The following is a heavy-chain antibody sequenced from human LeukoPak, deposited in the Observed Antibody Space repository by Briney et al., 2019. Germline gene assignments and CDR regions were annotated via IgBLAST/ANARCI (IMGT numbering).Heavy chain of an antibody. Sequence: RQAPERGLEWVSSTSNSGAITYYADFVKGRFTTSRDNSKNTLYLQMNSLRDEDTAVYYCAMVGVASNTDYWGQGTLVTVSS. J-gene: IGHJ4*02. D-gene: IGHD2-15*01. CDR2: TSNSGAIT. V-gene: IGHV3-23*01. CDR3: AMVGVASNTDY.